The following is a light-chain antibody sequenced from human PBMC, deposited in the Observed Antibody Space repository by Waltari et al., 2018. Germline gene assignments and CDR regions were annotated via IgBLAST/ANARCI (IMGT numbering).Light chain of an antibody. Sequence: QSALTQPPSASGSPGQSVTISCTGTSSDVGGYNYVSWYQHHPGKAPKLIISEVNKRPAGGPDRFAGSKSGNTASLTVSGLQADDEADYYCTSYAGSHNWVFGGGTKLTVL. CDR2: EVN. CDR1: SSDVGGYNY. CDR3: TSYAGSHNWV. J-gene: IGLJ2*01. V-gene: IGLV2-8*01.